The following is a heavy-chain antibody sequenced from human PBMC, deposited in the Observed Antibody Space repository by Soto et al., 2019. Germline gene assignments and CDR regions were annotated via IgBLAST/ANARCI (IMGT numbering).Heavy chain of an antibody. CDR1: GYTFTRYY. V-gene: IGHV1-46*01. J-gene: IGHJ4*02. Sequence: ASVKVSCKASGYTFTRYYMHWVRQAPGQGLEWMGIINPSGGSTSYAQKFQGRVTMTRDTSTSTVYMELSSLRSEDTAVYYCERESMSEREVDPYWGQGTLVTVSS. D-gene: IGHD1-26*01. CDR3: ERESMSEREVDPY. CDR2: INPSGGST.